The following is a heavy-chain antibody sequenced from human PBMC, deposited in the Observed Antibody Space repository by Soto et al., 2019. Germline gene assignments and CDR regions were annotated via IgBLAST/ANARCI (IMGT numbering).Heavy chain of an antibody. Sequence: GSLRLSCAASGFTFSSYSMNWVRQAPGKGLEWVSYISSSSSTIYYADSVKGRFTISRDNAKNSLYLQMNSLRDEDTAVYYCARSATVRGVLYGMDVWGQGTTVTVSS. V-gene: IGHV3-48*02. CDR1: GFTFSSYS. J-gene: IGHJ6*02. D-gene: IGHD3-10*02. CDR2: ISSSSSTI. CDR3: ARSATVRGVLYGMDV.